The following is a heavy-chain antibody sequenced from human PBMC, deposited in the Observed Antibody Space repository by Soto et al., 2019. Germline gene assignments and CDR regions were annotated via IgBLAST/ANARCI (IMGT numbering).Heavy chain of an antibody. V-gene: IGHV1-69*01. Sequence: QVQLVQSGAEVKKPGSSVKVSCKASGGTFSNYAISWVRQAPGQGLEWMGGIIPISGTANYAQKFQGRVTITAGEYTSTAYMELSSLRSEDTAVYYCARSQGSSTSLEIYYYYYYGMDVWGQGTTVTVS. J-gene: IGHJ6*02. CDR1: GGTFSNYA. CDR3: ARSQGSSTSLEIYYYYYYGMDV. D-gene: IGHD2-2*01. CDR2: IIPISGTA.